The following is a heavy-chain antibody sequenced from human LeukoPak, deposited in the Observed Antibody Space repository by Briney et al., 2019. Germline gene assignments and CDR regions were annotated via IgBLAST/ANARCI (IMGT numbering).Heavy chain of an antibody. CDR3: ARGFPAMARDYYYYMDV. D-gene: IGHD5-18*01. CDR2: INPNSGGT. Sequence: GASVKVSCKASGYTFTGYYMHWVRQAPGQGLEWMGWINPNSGGTNYVQKFQGRVTMTRDTSISTAYMELSSLRSEDTAVYYCARGFPAMARDYYYYMDVWGKGTTVTVSS. J-gene: IGHJ6*03. CDR1: GYTFTGYY. V-gene: IGHV1-2*02.